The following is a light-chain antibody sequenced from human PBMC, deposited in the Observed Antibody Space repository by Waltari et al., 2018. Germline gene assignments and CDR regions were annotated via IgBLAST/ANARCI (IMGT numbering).Light chain of an antibody. CDR3: LQDYNYPYT. CDR1: QEIRND. J-gene: IGKJ2*01. CDR2: AAS. V-gene: IGKV1-6*01. Sequence: AIHMTQSPSSLSASIGDRVTITCRASQEIRNDLAWHQQKPGKAPELLISAASGLQSGVPSRFSGSGSGTDFTLTINSLQPEDFATYYCLQDYNYPYTFGQGTKLEIK.